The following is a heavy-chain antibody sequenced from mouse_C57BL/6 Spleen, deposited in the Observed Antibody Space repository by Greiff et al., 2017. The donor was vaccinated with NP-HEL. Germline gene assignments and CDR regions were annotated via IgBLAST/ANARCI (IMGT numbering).Heavy chain of an antibody. J-gene: IGHJ3*01. CDR1: GYTFTSYW. Sequence: QVQLQQPGTELVKPGASVKLSCKASGYTFTSYWMHWVKQRPGQGLEWIGNINPSNGGTNYTEKFKSKATLTVDKSSSTAYMQLSSLTSEDSAVYYCARGIYYDYLSWFAYWGQGTLVTVSA. D-gene: IGHD2-4*01. V-gene: IGHV1-53*01. CDR2: INPSNGGT. CDR3: ARGIYYDYLSWFAY.